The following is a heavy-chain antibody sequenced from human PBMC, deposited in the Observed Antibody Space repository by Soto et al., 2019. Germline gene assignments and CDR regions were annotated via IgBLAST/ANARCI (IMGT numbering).Heavy chain of an antibody. J-gene: IGHJ3*02. CDR1: GGTFSGYA. CDR2: IIPIFGTA. V-gene: IGHV1-69*01. CDR3: ATTRCSGLSFAAIVI. Sequence: KVSCKASGGTFSGYAISWVRQAPGQGLEWMGGIIPIFGTANYAQKFQGRVTITADESTSTAYMELSSLRSEDTAVYYCATTRCSGLSFAAIVIWGQGTMLTVS. D-gene: IGHD6-19*01.